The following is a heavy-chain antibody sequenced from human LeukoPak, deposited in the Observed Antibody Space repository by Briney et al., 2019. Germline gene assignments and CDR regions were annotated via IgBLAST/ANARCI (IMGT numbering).Heavy chain of an antibody. CDR1: GYTFTSYG. CDR2: ISTYNGNT. CDR3: ARGRGSTSRY. D-gene: IGHD5-12*01. J-gene: IGHJ4*02. V-gene: IGHV1-18*01. Sequence: ASVKVSCKASGYTFTSYGITWVRQAPGQGLEWMGWISTYNGNTNYAQSLQGRVTMTADTSTSTAYMALRSLISDDTAVYYCARGRGSTSRYWGQGTLVTVSS.